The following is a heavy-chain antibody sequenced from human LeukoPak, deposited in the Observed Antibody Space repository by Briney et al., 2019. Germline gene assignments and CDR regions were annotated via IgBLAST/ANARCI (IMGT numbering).Heavy chain of an antibody. CDR3: ARVATYGDYGNRGAFDI. CDR1: GYTFTGYY. Sequence: PGASVKVSCKASGYTFTGYYMHWVRQAPGQGLEWMGWINPNSGGTNYAQKFQGRVTMTRDTSISTAYMELSRLRSDDTAVYYCARVATYGDYGNRGAFDIWGQGTMVTVSS. V-gene: IGHV1-2*02. CDR2: INPNSGGT. D-gene: IGHD4-17*01. J-gene: IGHJ3*02.